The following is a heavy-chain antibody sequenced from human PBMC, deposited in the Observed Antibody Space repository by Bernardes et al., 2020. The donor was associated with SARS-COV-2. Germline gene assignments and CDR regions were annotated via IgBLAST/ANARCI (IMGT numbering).Heavy chain of an antibody. V-gene: IGHV4-34*01. CDR1: GGSFSDYY. D-gene: IGHD1-1*01. CDR3: ARGLYKGHFDF. CDR2: INHSGST. J-gene: IGHJ4*02. Sequence: SETLSLTCAVYGGSFSDYYWSWIRQPPGKGLEWIGEINHSGSTNYNPSLKSQVTMSVDTSKNQFSLKLSSVTAADTAVYYCARGLYKGHFDFWGQGTLVTVSS.